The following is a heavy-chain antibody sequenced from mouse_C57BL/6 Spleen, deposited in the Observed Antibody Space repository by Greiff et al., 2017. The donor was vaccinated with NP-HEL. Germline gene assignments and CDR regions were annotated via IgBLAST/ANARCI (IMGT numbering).Heavy chain of an antibody. CDR2: IRSKSNNYAT. J-gene: IGHJ3*01. V-gene: IGHV10-1*01. D-gene: IGHD1-1*01. Sequence: EVQLVESGGGLVQPKGSLKLSCAASGFSFNTYAMNWVRQAPGKGLEWVARIRSKSNNYATYYADSVKDRFTISRDDSESMLYLQMNNLKTEDTAMYYCVRQGEDYGSFAYWGQGTLVTVSA. CDR3: VRQGEDYGSFAY. CDR1: GFSFNTYA.